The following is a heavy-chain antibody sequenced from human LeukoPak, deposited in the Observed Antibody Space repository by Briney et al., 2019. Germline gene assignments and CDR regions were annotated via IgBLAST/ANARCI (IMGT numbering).Heavy chain of an antibody. V-gene: IGHV3-23*01. J-gene: IGHJ4*02. Sequence: GGPLRLSCAASAFTFSSHPMGWVRRAPGKGLEWVSSICSSIGCTYYADSVRGWFAISRDDSKNTLYLQMNSLRAEDTAVYYCARISLAPSDNFDSWGQGTLVTVSS. CDR2: ICSSIGCT. CDR1: AFTFSSHP. CDR3: ARISLAPSDNFDS. D-gene: IGHD1-1*01.